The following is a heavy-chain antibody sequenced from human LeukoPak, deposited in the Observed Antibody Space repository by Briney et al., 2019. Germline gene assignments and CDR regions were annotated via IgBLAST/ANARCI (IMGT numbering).Heavy chain of an antibody. D-gene: IGHD1-26*01. V-gene: IGHV3-48*03. J-gene: IGHJ4*02. CDR3: ARVYRVGVLGY. Sequence: GGSLRLSCAASGFTFSSYEMNWVRQAPGKGLERVSYISSSGSTIYYADSVKGRFTISRDNAKNSLYLQMNSLRAEDTAVYYCARVYRVGVLGYWGQGTLVTVSS. CDR1: GFTFSSYE. CDR2: ISSSGSTI.